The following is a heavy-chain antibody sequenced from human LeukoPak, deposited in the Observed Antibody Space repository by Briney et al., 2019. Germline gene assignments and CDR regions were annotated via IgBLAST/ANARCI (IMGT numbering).Heavy chain of an antibody. CDR3: AKWRHYYDSSGYNDN. V-gene: IGHV3-23*01. CDR1: GFTFSSYA. Sequence: GGSLRLSCAASGFTFSSYAMSWVRQAPGKGLEWVSAISGSGGSTYYADSVKRRFTISRDNSKNTLYLQMNSLRAEDTAVYYCAKWRHYYDSSGYNDNWGQGTLVTVSS. J-gene: IGHJ4*02. D-gene: IGHD3-22*01. CDR2: ISGSGGST.